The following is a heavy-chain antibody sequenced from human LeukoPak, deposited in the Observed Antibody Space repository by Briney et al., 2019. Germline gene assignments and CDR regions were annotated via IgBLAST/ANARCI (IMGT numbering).Heavy chain of an antibody. Sequence: QTGGSLRLSCAASGFTFSSYWMSWVRQAPGKGLEWVANIKQDGSEKYYVDSVKGRFTISRDNSKNTLYLQMHSLRTEDTAMYYCAKEYNWNYAAFDIWGQGTMVTVSS. J-gene: IGHJ3*02. D-gene: IGHD1-7*01. V-gene: IGHV3-7*01. CDR2: IKQDGSEK. CDR1: GFTFSSYW. CDR3: AKEYNWNYAAFDI.